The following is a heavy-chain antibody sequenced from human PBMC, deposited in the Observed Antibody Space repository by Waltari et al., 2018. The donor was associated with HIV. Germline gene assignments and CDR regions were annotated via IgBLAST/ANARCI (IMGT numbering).Heavy chain of an antibody. J-gene: IGHJ5*01. CDR3: ASRGAPTPVTTDS. V-gene: IGHV4-34*01. CDR2: SSPSRST. CDR1: GGSFSGYY. D-gene: IGHD4-17*01. Sequence: QMQLQQWGAGPLKPAETLALTCAVQGGSFSGYYWSWIRQPPGKGLEWIGESSPSRSTKYNPSLKSRFTISVDTSKNQFSLRLKSVTAADTAVFYCASRGAPTPVTTDSWGQGTLVIVSS.